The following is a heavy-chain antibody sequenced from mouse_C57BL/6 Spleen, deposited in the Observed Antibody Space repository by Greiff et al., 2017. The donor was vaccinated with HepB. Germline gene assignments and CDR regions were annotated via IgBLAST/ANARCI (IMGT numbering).Heavy chain of an antibody. Sequence: VQLQQSGPVLVKPGASVKMSCKASGYTFTDYYMNWVKQSHGKSLEWIGVINPYNGGTSYNQKFKGKATLTVDKSSSTAYMELNSLTSEDSAVYYCARSEGSNYVEYAMDYWGQGTSVTVSS. CDR3: ARSEGSNYVEYAMDY. V-gene: IGHV1-19*01. D-gene: IGHD2-5*01. J-gene: IGHJ4*01. CDR2: INPYNGGT. CDR1: GYTFTDYY.